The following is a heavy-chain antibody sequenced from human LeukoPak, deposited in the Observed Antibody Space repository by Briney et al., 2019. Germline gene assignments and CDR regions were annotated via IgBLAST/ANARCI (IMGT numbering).Heavy chain of an antibody. V-gene: IGHV4-4*07. Sequence: PSETLSLTCTVSGGSISSYYWSWIRQPAGKGREWIGRIYTSGSTNYNPSLKSRVTMSVDTSKNQFSLKLSSVTAADTAVYYCARGRIAVGKIDALDMWGQGTRVTVSS. D-gene: IGHD6-19*01. CDR1: GGSISSYY. CDR2: IYTSGST. CDR3: ARGRIAVGKIDALDM. J-gene: IGHJ3*02.